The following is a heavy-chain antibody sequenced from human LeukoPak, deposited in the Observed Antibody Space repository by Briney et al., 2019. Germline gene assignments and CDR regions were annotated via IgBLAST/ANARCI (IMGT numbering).Heavy chain of an antibody. Sequence: TGGSLRLSCAASGFNFSTYAMSWVRQAPGKGLEWVSGINGGGDTAYYADSEKGRFTISRDNFKNTLYLQMNSLRAEDTAVYYCAKHRSGYYYDVSYFDYWGQGTLVTVSS. V-gene: IGHV3-23*01. CDR1: GFNFSTYA. D-gene: IGHD3-22*01. CDR3: AKHRSGYYYDVSYFDY. CDR2: INGGGDTA. J-gene: IGHJ4*02.